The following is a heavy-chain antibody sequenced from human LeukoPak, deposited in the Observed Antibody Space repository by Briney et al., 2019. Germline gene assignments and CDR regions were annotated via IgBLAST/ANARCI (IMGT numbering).Heavy chain of an antibody. CDR3: ARDPPSWRELGREAFDI. V-gene: IGHV1-69*04. CDR1: GGTFSSYT. J-gene: IGHJ3*02. D-gene: IGHD1-26*01. CDR2: IIPILGIA. Sequence: SVKVSCKASGGTFSSYTISWVRQAPGQGLEWMGRIIPILGIANYAQKFQGRVTITADESTSTAYMELSSLRSEDTAVYYCARDPPSWRELGREAFDIWGQGTMVTVSS.